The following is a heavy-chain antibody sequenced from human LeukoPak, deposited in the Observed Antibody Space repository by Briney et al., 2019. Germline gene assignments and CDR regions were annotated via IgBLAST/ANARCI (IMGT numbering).Heavy chain of an antibody. V-gene: IGHV3-53*01. CDR2: IYSGGIT. J-gene: IGHJ4*02. D-gene: IGHD1-26*01. CDR3: AREGTTTSFDY. Sequence: QPGGSLRLSCAASGFTVSSNYMNWVRRAPGKGLQWVSVIYSGGITYYADSVKGRFTISRDNSRNTLYLQMNSLRAEDTAVYYCAREGTTTSFDYWGQGTLVTVSS. CDR1: GFTVSSNY.